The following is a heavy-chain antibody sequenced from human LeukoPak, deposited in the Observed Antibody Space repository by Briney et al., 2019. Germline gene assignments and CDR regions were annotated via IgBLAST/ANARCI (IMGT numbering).Heavy chain of an antibody. D-gene: IGHD3-22*01. V-gene: IGHV6-1*01. CDR3: ARVSSTMIWAFDI. CDR1: GDSVSSSSAA. Sequence: SQTLSLTCAISGDSVSSSSAAWSWIRQSPSRGLEWLGRTYYRSKWYNDYAVSVKSRITINPDTSKNQFSLQLNSVTPEDTAVYFCARVSSTMIWAFDIWGHGTMVTVSS. J-gene: IGHJ3*02. CDR2: TYYRSKWYN.